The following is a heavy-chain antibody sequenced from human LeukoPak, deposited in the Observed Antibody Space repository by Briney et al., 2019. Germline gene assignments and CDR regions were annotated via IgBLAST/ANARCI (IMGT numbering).Heavy chain of an antibody. D-gene: IGHD2-15*01. Sequence: PGGSLRLSCAASGFTFSSYEMNWVRQAPGKGLEWVSYISSSGGTIYYADSVKGRFTISRDNAKNSLYLQMNSLRAEDTAVYYCARDVGYCSGGSCYNWFDPWGQGTLVTVSS. J-gene: IGHJ5*02. V-gene: IGHV3-48*03. CDR3: ARDVGYCSGGSCYNWFDP. CDR2: ISSSGGTI. CDR1: GFTFSSYE.